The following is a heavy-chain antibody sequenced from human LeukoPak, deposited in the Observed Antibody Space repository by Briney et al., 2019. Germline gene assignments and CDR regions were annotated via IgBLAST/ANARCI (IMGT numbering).Heavy chain of an antibody. V-gene: IGHV3-7*01. Sequence: GGSLRLSCAASGFTFSTYRMSWVRQAPGKGLEWVANIKQDGSEEYYVDSVKGRFTISRDNAKKSLYLQMNSLRAEDTAVYYCARGDPDISFGVAGEAFDIWGQGTMVTVSS. CDR2: IKQDGSEE. J-gene: IGHJ3*02. D-gene: IGHD3-3*01. CDR3: ARGDPDISFGVAGEAFDI. CDR1: GFTFSTYR.